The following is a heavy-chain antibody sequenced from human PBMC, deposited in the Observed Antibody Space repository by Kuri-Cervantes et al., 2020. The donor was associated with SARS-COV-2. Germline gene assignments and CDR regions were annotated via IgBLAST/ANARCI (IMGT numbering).Heavy chain of an antibody. CDR1: GYTFSDYY. Sequence: ASVKVSCKASGYTFSDYYMYWVRQALGQGLEWMGWINPNSGGTNYAQNFQGWVTMTRDTSISTAYMELSRLRSDDTAVYYCARGMVRGIIQYYYYAMDVWGQGTTVTVSS. CDR3: ARGMVRGIIQYYYYAMDV. CDR2: INPNSGGT. J-gene: IGHJ6*02. V-gene: IGHV1-2*04. D-gene: IGHD3-10*01.